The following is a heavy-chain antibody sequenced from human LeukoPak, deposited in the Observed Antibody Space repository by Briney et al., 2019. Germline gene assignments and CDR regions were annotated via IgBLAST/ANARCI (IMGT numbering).Heavy chain of an antibody. CDR2: IKQGGSEK. D-gene: IGHD3-9*01. CDR3: ARFSSPYYDILTGYSPSSYFDY. Sequence: PGGSLRLSCAASGFTFTTYWMSWVRQAPGKGLEWVANIKQGGSEKYYVDSVKGRFTTSRDNAKNSLYLQMNSLRAEDTAVYYCARFSSPYYDILTGYSPSSYFDYWGQGTLVTVSS. V-gene: IGHV3-7*01. CDR1: GFTFTTYW. J-gene: IGHJ4*02.